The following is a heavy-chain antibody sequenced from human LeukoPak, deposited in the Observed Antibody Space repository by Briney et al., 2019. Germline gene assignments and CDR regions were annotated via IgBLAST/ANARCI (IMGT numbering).Heavy chain of an antibody. V-gene: IGHV3-21*06. CDR3: ARDLTTVTTAVFAY. D-gene: IGHD4-11*01. J-gene: IGHJ4*02. Sequence: GGSLRLSCAASGFTFSSYSMNWVRQAPGKGLEWVSSISSSSTYLYYADSVKGRFTISRDKAKNSLYLQMNSLRAEGTAVYYCARDLTTVTTAVFAYWGQGTLVTVSS. CDR1: GFTFSSYS. CDR2: ISSSSTYL.